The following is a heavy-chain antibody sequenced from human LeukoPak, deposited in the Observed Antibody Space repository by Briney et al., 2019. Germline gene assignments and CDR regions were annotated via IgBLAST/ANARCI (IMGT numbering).Heavy chain of an antibody. CDR3: ARWQYDSSGYRKIDC. V-gene: IGHV4-59*02. D-gene: IGHD3-22*01. CDR1: GGPVSSYY. CDR2: IYYSGCT. Sequence: SETLSLTCTVSGGPVSSYYWSWIRQPPGKGLEWIGYIYYSGCTNYNPSLKSRVTISVDTSKNQFSLKLSSVTAADTAVYYCARWQYDSSGYRKIDCWGQGTLVTVSS. J-gene: IGHJ4*02.